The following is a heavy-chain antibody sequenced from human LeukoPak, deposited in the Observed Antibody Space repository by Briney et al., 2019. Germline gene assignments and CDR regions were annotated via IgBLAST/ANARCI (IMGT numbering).Heavy chain of an antibody. V-gene: IGHV3-23*01. J-gene: IGHJ1*01. CDR1: GFTFSSYA. CDR2: ISGSDGST. CDR3: AKDSVGATTVEYFQH. D-gene: IGHD1-26*01. Sequence: PGGSLRLSCAASGFTFSSYAMSWVRQAPGKGLEWVSAISGSDGSTYYADSVKGRFTISRDNSKNTLYLQMNSLRAEDTAVYYCAKDSVGATTVEYFQHWGQGTLVTVSS.